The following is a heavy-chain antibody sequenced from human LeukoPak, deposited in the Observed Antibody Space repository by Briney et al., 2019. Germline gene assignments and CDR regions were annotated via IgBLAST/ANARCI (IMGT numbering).Heavy chain of an antibody. V-gene: IGHV3-21*04. D-gene: IGHD3-10*01. J-gene: IGHJ4*02. CDR3: AREAQVGVIDY. CDR1: GFTFSSYS. CDR2: ISSSSSYI. Sequence: GGSLRLSCAASGFTFSSYSMNWVRQAPGKGLEWVSSISSSSSYIYYADSVKGRFTISRDNAKNSLYLQMNSLRAEDTAVYYCAREAQVGVIDYWGQGTLVTVSS.